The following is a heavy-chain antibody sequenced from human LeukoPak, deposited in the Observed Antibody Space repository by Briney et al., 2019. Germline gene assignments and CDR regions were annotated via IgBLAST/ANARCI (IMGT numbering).Heavy chain of an antibody. CDR1: GGSISSYY. D-gene: IGHD3-3*01. V-gene: IGHV4-59*01. CDR2: IYYSGST. J-gene: IGHJ3*02. CDR3: ARDFWSGYYHALDI. Sequence: PSETLPLTCTVSGGSISSYYWSWIRQPPGKGLEWIGSIYYSGSTNYNPSLKSRVTISIDTSKSQFSLNLSSVTAVDTAVYYCARDFWSGYYHALDIWGQGTMITVSS.